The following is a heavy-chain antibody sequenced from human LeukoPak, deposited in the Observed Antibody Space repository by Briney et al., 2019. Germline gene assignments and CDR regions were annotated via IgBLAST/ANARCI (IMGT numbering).Heavy chain of an antibody. CDR3: AREYIWGTEGGYYFDY. Sequence: SETLSLTCTVSGGSISSGDYYWSWIRQPPGKGLEWIGYIYYSGSTYYNPSLKSRVTISVDTSKNQFSLKLSSVTAADTAVYYCAREYIWGTEGGYYFDYWGQGTLVTVST. V-gene: IGHV4-30-4*01. CDR1: GGSISSGDYY. CDR2: IYYSGST. D-gene: IGHD3-16*01. J-gene: IGHJ4*02.